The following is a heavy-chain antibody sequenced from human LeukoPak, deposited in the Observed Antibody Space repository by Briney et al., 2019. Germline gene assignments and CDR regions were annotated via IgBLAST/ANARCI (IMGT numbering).Heavy chain of an antibody. D-gene: IGHD4-17*01. Sequence: GASVKVSCKASGYTFTGYYMHWVRQAPGQGLEWMGWINPNSGGTNYAQKFQGRVTMTRDTSISTAYMELRSLRSDDTAVYYCARRGDYGVRIMGFDYWGQGTLVTVSS. V-gene: IGHV1-2*02. CDR2: INPNSGGT. CDR1: GYTFTGYY. J-gene: IGHJ4*02. CDR3: ARRGDYGVRIMGFDY.